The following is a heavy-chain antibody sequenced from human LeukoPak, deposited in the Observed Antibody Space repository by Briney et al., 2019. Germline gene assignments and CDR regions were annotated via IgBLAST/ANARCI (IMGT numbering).Heavy chain of an antibody. D-gene: IGHD3-10*01. Sequence: PGGPLRLSCAASGFTFSSNGVHCVRQARGKGLEWVAVISYAGSNIQYADSAKGRFTISRDNSNNTLHLQMNSLRAEDTAVYYCAKGPDYYGSIWGQGTLVTVSS. J-gene: IGHJ4*02. CDR1: GFTFSSNG. V-gene: IGHV3-33*05. CDR2: ISYAGSNI. CDR3: AKGPDYYGSI.